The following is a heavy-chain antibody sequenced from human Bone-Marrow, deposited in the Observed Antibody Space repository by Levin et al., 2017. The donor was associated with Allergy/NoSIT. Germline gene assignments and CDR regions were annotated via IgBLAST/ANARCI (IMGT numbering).Heavy chain of an antibody. CDR2: IYPGDSNI. V-gene: IGHV5-51*01. J-gene: IGHJ4*02. CDR3: ARHGGGGYFDTRGYYYDY. CDR1: GYSFISYW. D-gene: IGHD5-12*01. Sequence: GESLKISCKGSGYSFISYWIGWVRQMPGKGLEWVGIIYPGDSNIRYSPSFQGQVTISADKSINTAYLQWSSLKASDTGMYYCARHGGGGYFDTRGYYYDYWGQGTLVTVSS.